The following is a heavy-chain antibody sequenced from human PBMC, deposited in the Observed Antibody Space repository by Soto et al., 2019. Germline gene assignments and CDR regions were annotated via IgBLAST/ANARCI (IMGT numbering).Heavy chain of an antibody. CDR1: GYSFTSYW. D-gene: IGHD2-2*01. CDR2: IYPGDSDT. CDR3: ARLLVVVPAATSFDY. J-gene: IGHJ4*02. Sequence: PGESLKISCKGSGYSFTSYWIGWVRQVPGKGLEWMGIIYPGDSDTRYSPSFQGQVTISADKSISTAYLQWSSLKASDTALYYCARLLVVVPAATSFDYWGQGTVVTVSS. V-gene: IGHV5-51*01.